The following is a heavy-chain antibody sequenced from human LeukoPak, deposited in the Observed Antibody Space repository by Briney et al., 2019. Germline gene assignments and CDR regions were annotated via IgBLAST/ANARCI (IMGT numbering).Heavy chain of an antibody. Sequence: SPGGSLRLSCAASGFTFSSYSMNWVRQAPGKGLEWVSSISSSSGYIYYADSVKGRFTISRDNAKNSLYLQMNSLRAEDTAVYYCARADPVWCGELMVAFDIWGQGTMVTVSS. D-gene: IGHD3-10*01. V-gene: IGHV3-21*01. J-gene: IGHJ3*02. CDR1: GFTFSSYS. CDR3: ARADPVWCGELMVAFDI. CDR2: ISSSSGYI.